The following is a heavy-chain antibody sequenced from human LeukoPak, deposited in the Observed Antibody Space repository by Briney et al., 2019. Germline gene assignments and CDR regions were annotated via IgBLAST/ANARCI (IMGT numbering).Heavy chain of an antibody. D-gene: IGHD3-16*01. CDR1: GFTFRSYG. CDR2: IWDDGSKK. Sequence: GRSLRLSCAASGFTFRSYGMHWVRQAPGKGLEWVAVIWDDGSKKYYADSVKGRFTISRDNSKNTLYLQMNSLRVEDTAVYYCARDSWGGDYWGQGTLVTVSS. J-gene: IGHJ4*02. CDR3: ARDSWGGDY. V-gene: IGHV3-33*01.